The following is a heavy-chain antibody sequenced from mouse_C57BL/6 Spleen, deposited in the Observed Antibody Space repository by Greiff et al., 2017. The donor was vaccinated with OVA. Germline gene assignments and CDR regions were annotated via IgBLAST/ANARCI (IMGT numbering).Heavy chain of an antibody. CDR1: GFTFSNYW. J-gene: IGHJ3*01. CDR3: TGGAWFAY. V-gene: IGHV6-3*01. CDR2: IRLKSDNYAT. Sequence: EVQLQDSGGSLVQPGGSMKLSCVASGFTFSNYWMNWVRQSPEKGLEWVAQIRLKSDNYATHYAESVKGRFTISRDDSKSSVYLQMNNLRAEDTGIYYCTGGAWFAYWGQGTLVTVSA.